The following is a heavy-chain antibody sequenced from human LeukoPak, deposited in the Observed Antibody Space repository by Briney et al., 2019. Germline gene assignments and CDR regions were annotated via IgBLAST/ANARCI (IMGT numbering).Heavy chain of an antibody. Sequence: GGSLRLSCAASGFTFTTYWMHWVRQAPGKGLVWVSHINSDGSITSYADSVKGRFTISRDNAKNTLYLQMNSLRAEDTAVYYCARDAVNTANAVWGQGTTVTVPS. V-gene: IGHV3-74*01. CDR1: GFTFTTYW. CDR2: INSDGSIT. J-gene: IGHJ6*02. D-gene: IGHD5-18*01. CDR3: ARDAVNTANAV.